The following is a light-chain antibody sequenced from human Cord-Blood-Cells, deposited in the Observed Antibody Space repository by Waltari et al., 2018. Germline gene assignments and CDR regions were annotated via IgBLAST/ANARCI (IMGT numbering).Light chain of an antibody. CDR2: EGS. CDR3: CSYAGSSTWV. J-gene: IGLJ3*02. V-gene: IGLV2-23*01. Sequence: QSALTQPASVSGSPGQSITISCTGPSSDVGSSNLASWYQQHPGKAPKLMIYEGSKRPSGVSNRFSGSKSGNTASLTISGLQAEDEADYYCCSYAGSSTWVFGGGTKLTVL. CDR1: SSDVGSSNL.